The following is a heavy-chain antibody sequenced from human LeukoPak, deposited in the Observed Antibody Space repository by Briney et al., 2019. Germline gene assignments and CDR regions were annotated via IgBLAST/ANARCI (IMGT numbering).Heavy chain of an antibody. CDR3: ARVLVSDYGDYFDY. D-gene: IGHD4-17*01. CDR1: GGSISSYY. V-gene: IGHV4-59*01. Sequence: PSETLSLTCTVSGGSISSYYWSWIRQPPGKGLEWIGFIYYSGSTNYNPSLKSRVTISIDTSKNQFSLKVSSVTAADTAVYFCARVLVSDYGDYFDYWAQGTLVTVSS. CDR2: IYYSGST. J-gene: IGHJ4*02.